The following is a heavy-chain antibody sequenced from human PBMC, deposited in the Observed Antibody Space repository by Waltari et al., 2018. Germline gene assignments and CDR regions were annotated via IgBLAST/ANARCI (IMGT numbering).Heavy chain of an antibody. V-gene: IGHV3-53*01. CDR3: ARLDFWTGSYY. CDR2: IYSGGST. J-gene: IGHJ4*02. Sequence: EVQLVESGGGLIQPGGSLRLSCAASGFTVSNNYMGWVRQGPGKGLEWVSVIYSGGSTYYADSVKGRFTISRDSSENTVYLQMSSLRAEDTALYYCARLDFWTGSYYWGQGTLVTVSS. CDR1: GFTVSNNY. D-gene: IGHD3-3*01.